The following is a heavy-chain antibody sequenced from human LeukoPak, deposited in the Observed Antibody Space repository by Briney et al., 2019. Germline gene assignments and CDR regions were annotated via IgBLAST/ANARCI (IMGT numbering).Heavy chain of an antibody. CDR3: ARARSPIVAYAFDI. Sequence: SETLSLTCAVYGGSFSGYYWIWIRQPPGKGLEWIGEINHSGSTNYNPSLKSRVTISVDTSKNQFSLKLSSVTAADTAVYYCARARSPIVAYAFDIWGQGTMVTVSS. V-gene: IGHV4-34*01. CDR1: GGSFSGYY. J-gene: IGHJ3*02. D-gene: IGHD5-12*01. CDR2: INHSGST.